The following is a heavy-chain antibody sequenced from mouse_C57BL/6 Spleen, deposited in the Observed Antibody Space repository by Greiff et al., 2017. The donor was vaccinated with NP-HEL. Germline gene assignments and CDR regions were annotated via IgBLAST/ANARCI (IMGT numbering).Heavy chain of an antibody. J-gene: IGHJ4*01. CDR1: GFSLTSYA. CDR3: ARNWKLRLFYAMDY. V-gene: IGHV2-9-1*01. Sequence: VKLEESGPGLVAPSQSLSITCTVSGFSLTSYAISWVRQPPGKGLEWLGVIWTGGGTNYNSALKSRLSISKDNSKSQVFLKMNSLQTDDTARYYCARNWKLRLFYAMDYWGQGTSVTVSS. D-gene: IGHD3-2*02. CDR2: IWTGGGT.